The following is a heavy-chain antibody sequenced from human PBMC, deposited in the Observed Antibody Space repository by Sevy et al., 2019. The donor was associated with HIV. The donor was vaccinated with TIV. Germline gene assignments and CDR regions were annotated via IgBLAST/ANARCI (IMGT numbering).Heavy chain of an antibody. CDR1: GGSISSSSYY. CDR3: ARIPQADYYDSSGPNPDNPRYYYGMDV. V-gene: IGHV4-39*01. Sequence: SETLSLTCTVSGGSISSSSYYWGWIRQPPGKGLEWIGSIYYSGSTYYNPSLKSRVTISVDTSKNQFSLKLSSVTAADTAVYYCARIPQADYYDSSGPNPDNPRYYYGMDVWGQGTTVTVSS. CDR2: IYYSGST. D-gene: IGHD3-22*01. J-gene: IGHJ6*02.